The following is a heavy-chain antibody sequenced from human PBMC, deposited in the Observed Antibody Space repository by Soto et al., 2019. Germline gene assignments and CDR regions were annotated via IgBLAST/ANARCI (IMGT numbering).Heavy chain of an antibody. CDR2: ISSYNGDT. V-gene: IGHV1-18*01. CDR3: ARVSTSTIFGVVHYYYGMDV. Sequence: ASVKVSCKASGYTFTRSGISWVRQAPGQGPEWMGWISSYNGDTNYAQTFQGRVTITADESTSTAYMELSSLRSEDTAVYYCARVSTSTIFGVVHYYYGMDVWGQGTKVTVSS. J-gene: IGHJ6*02. CDR1: GYTFTRSG. D-gene: IGHD3-3*01.